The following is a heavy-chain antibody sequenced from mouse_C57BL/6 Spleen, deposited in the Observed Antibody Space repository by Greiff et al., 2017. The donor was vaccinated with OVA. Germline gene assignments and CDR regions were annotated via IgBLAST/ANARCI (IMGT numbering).Heavy chain of an antibody. V-gene: IGHV1-69*01. Sequence: QVQLQQPGAELVMPGASVKLSCKASGYTFTSYWMHWVKQRPGQGLEWIGEIDPSDSYTNYNQKFKGKSTLTVDKSSSTAYMQLSSLTSEDSAVYYCARAQIRREGFAYWGQGTLVTVSA. J-gene: IGHJ3*01. CDR2: IDPSDSYT. D-gene: IGHD1-2*01. CDR3: ARAQIRREGFAY. CDR1: GYTFTSYW.